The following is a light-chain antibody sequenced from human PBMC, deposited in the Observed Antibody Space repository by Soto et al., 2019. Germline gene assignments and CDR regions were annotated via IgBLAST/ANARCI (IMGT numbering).Light chain of an antibody. J-gene: IGKJ1*01. Sequence: EIVLTQSQATLSLSPGERATLACRSSQSVISYLAWCQQKPGQSPRLLIYVASNRASGVPARFSGSGSGTDFTLTISRVEAEDFAVYYCQQYNNWPRTFGQGTKVDIK. CDR3: QQYNNWPRT. CDR1: QSVISY. V-gene: IGKV3-11*01. CDR2: VAS.